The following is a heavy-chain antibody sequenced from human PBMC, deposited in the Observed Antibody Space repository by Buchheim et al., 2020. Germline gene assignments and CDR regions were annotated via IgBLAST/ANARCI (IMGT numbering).Heavy chain of an antibody. J-gene: IGHJ4*02. D-gene: IGHD4-23*01. CDR2: ISHTGTT. CDR1: GISIRSTTYY. CDR3: ARDIGGTPSDY. V-gene: IGHV4-39*07. Sequence: QLQLQESGPGLVKPSETLSLTCTVSGISIRSTTYYWGWIRQPPGQGLEWIGSISHTGTTFYSPSLKGRVTISLDTTKNQFSLNLNSMTAADTAVYYCARDIGGTPSDYCGQGTL.